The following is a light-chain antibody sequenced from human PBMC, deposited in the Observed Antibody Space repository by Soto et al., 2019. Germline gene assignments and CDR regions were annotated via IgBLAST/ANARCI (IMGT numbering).Light chain of an antibody. CDR1: QDINSY. Sequence: DIQMTQSPSSLSASVGDRVTITCRTSQDINSYLAWYQQKPGKVPKLLIYLASTLQSGVPSRFSGSGSGTDFTLTISSLQPEDVATYYCQKYDSAPYTFGQGTKL. CDR2: LAS. J-gene: IGKJ2*01. CDR3: QKYDSAPYT. V-gene: IGKV1-27*01.